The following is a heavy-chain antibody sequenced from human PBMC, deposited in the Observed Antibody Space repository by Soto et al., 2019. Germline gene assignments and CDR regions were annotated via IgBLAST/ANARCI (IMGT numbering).Heavy chain of an antibody. J-gene: IGHJ6*02. CDR2: ISSSGSTI. V-gene: IGHV3-11*04. CDR1: GFTFSDYY. CDR3: ARGSCSYYYYGMDV. D-gene: IGHD2-2*01. Sequence: GGSLRLSCAASGFTFSDYYMSWIRQAPGKGLEWVSYISSSGSTIYYADSVKGRVTISRDNAKNSLYLQMNSLRAEDTAVYDCARGSCSYYYYGMDVWGQGTTVTVSS.